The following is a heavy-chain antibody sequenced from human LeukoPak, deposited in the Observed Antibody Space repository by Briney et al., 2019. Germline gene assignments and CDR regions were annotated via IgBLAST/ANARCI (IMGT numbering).Heavy chain of an antibody. Sequence: GGSLRLSCAASGFTFSSYGMHWVRQAPGKGLVWVSRINNDGSSTAYADSVKGRLTISRDNARNTVYLQMNSLRAEDTAFYYCARDLGGPDYWGQGALVTVSS. CDR2: INNDGSST. V-gene: IGHV3-74*01. J-gene: IGHJ4*02. D-gene: IGHD3-16*01. CDR1: GFTFSSYG. CDR3: ARDLGGPDY.